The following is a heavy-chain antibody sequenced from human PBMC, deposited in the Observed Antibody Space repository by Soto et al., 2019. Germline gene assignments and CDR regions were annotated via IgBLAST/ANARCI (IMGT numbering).Heavy chain of an antibody. J-gene: IGHJ6*02. CDR3: AASGIAARWSAFDI. D-gene: IGHD6-6*01. Sequence: QMQLVQSGPEVKKPGTSVKVSCKASGFTFTSSAGQWVRQARGQRLEWIGWIVVGSGNTNYAQKFQERVTITRDMSTSTAYMELSSLRSEDTAVYYCAASGIAARWSAFDIWGQGTTVTVSS. CDR2: IVVGSGNT. CDR1: GFTFTSSA. V-gene: IGHV1-58*01.